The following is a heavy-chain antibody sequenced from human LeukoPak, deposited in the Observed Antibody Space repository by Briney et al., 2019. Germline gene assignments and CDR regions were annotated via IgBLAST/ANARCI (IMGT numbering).Heavy chain of an antibody. CDR1: GYTFTGYY. V-gene: IGHV1-2*02. J-gene: IGHJ5*02. Sequence: GASVKVSCKASGYTFTGYYMRWVRQAPGQGLEWMGWINPNSGGTNYAQKFQGRVTMTRDTSISTAYMELSWLRSDDTAVYYCARGRGYSGYDQYNWFDPWGQGTLVTVSS. D-gene: IGHD5-12*01. CDR3: ARGRGYSGYDQYNWFDP. CDR2: INPNSGGT.